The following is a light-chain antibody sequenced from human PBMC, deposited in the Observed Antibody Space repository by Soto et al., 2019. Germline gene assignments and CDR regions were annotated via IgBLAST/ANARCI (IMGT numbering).Light chain of an antibody. Sequence: EIVLTQSPGTLSLSPGERATLSCRASQSVSSNHLAWYQQKPGQAPRLLIYGGSSRATGIPDRFRGSGSGTDFTLTISRLEPEDFAVYYCQQYGSSGTFGQGTKVDIK. V-gene: IGKV3-20*01. CDR1: QSVSSNH. CDR3: QQYGSSGT. J-gene: IGKJ1*01. CDR2: GGS.